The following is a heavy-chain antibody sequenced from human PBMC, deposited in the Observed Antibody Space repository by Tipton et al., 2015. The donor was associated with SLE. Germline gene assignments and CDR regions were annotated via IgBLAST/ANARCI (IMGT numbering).Heavy chain of an antibody. CDR1: GGSFSGYF. J-gene: IGHJ6*02. Sequence: TLSLTCAVYGGSFSGYFWSWIRQPPGKGLEWIGEINYSGSTQYNPSLQSRVTISMDPSKNQFSLKLNSVTAADTAVYYCARFRDEYYYYAMDVWGQGTTVTVSS. CDR2: INYSGST. CDR3: ARFRDEYYYYAMDV. V-gene: IGHV4-34*01.